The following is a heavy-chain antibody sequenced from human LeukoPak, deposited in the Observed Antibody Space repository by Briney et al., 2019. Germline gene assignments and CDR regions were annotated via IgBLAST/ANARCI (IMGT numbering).Heavy chain of an antibody. Sequence: ASVKVSCKASGYTFISYGISWVRQAPGQGLEWMGWISTYNGNRNSAHKLQGRVTMTTDTSTSTAYMELTSLRSDDTAVYYCARNIVVVVAANSDYYMDVWGKGTTVTVSS. CDR2: ISTYNGNR. V-gene: IGHV1-18*01. J-gene: IGHJ6*03. D-gene: IGHD2-15*01. CDR1: GYTFISYG. CDR3: ARNIVVVVAANSDYYMDV.